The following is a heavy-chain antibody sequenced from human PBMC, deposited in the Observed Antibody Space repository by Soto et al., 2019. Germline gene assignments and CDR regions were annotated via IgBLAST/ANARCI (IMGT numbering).Heavy chain of an antibody. CDR1: GFRFSDYA. V-gene: IGHV3-23*01. Sequence: EVQLLESGGGLAQPGGSLRLSCAASGFRFSDYAMTWVRQAPGKGLEWVSVIGGSGNHIYYADSVEGRFTVSRDDSKNTLDLTLDSLSVEDTAVYYCAKAFVSRNGVYDPFDIWCPGTMVTVSS. CDR3: AKAFVSRNGVYDPFDI. D-gene: IGHD3-22*01. CDR2: IGGSGNHI. J-gene: IGHJ3*02.